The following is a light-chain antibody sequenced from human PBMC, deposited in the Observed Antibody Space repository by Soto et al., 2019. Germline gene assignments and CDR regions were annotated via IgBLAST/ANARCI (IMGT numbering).Light chain of an antibody. Sequence: DIQMTQSPSSLSASVGDTVTITCRASHIITNYLNWYQQKPGKAPKLLIYAASSLQSGVPSRFSGSGSGTDFTLTISSLRPEDFATYYCQQTYSTPQTFGQGTKVEIK. V-gene: IGKV1-39*01. CDR1: HIITNY. CDR3: QQTYSTPQT. J-gene: IGKJ1*01. CDR2: AAS.